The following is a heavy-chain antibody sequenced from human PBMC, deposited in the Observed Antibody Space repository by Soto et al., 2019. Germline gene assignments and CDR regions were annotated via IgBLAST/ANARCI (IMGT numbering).Heavy chain of an antibody. CDR2: ISSSSSYI. CDR3: ARDQREIAAAGTFDY. J-gene: IGHJ4*02. D-gene: IGHD6-13*01. CDR1: GFTFSSYS. V-gene: IGHV3-21*01. Sequence: GGSLRLSCAASGFTFSSYSMNWVRQAPGKGLEWVSSISSSSSYIYYADSVKGRFTISRDNAKNSLYLQMNSLRAEDTAVYYCARDQREIAAAGTFDYWGQGTLVTVSS.